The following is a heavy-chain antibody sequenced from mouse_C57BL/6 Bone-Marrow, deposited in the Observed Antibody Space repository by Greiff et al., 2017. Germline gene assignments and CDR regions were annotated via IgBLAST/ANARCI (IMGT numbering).Heavy chain of an antibody. CDR2: INPGSGGT. D-gene: IGHD1-1*01. Sequence: VKLLESGAELVRPGTSVKVSCKASGYAFTNYLIEWVKQRPGQGLEWIGVINPGSGGTNYTEKFKGKATLTADKSSSTAYMQLSSLTSGDSAVYFCARSHYGSSPAWLAYWGKGTLVTVSA. CDR3: ARSHYGSSPAWLAY. J-gene: IGHJ3*01. V-gene: IGHV1-54*01. CDR1: GYAFTNYL.